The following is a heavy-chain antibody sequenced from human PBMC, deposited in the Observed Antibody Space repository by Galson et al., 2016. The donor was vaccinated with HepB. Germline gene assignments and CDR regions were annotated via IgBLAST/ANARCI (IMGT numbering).Heavy chain of an antibody. CDR2: IIPMLGTA. D-gene: IGHD3-9*01. Sequence: SVKVSCKASGGTFNTYAISWVRQAPGQGLEWMGGIIPMLGTATYAQKFQGRVTIPADESTSTAYMDLRSLRSEDTALYYCARGSEILTGYYAYWGQGTLITVSS. CDR3: ARGSEILTGYYAY. J-gene: IGHJ4*02. CDR1: GGTFNTYA. V-gene: IGHV1-69*13.